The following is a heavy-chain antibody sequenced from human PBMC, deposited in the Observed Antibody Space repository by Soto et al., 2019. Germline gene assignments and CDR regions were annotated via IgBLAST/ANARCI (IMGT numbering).Heavy chain of an antibody. J-gene: IGHJ5*02. V-gene: IGHV4-59*08. Sequence: QVQLQESGPGLVKPSETLSLTCTVSGGSISSYYWSWIRQPPGKGLEWIGYIFYSGSTNYNPSLKSRVTMSVDTSKNQFSLRLSSVTAADTAVYYCARHASSDSPFDPWGQGTLVTVSS. CDR2: IFYSGST. CDR1: GGSISSYY. CDR3: ARHASSDSPFDP. D-gene: IGHD6-25*01.